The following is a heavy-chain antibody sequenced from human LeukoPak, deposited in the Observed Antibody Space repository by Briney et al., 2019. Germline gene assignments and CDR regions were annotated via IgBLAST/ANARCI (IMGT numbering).Heavy chain of an antibody. J-gene: IGHJ6*03. Sequence: SETLSLTCTVSGGSISSYYWSWMRQPPGKGLEWIGYIYYSGSTNYNPSLKSRVTISVDTSKNQFSLKLSSVTAADTAVYYCARVPCSSTSCYHYYYYMDVWGKGTTVTVSS. CDR3: ARVPCSSTSCYHYYYYMDV. CDR2: IYYSGST. V-gene: IGHV4-59*01. D-gene: IGHD2-2*01. CDR1: GGSISSYY.